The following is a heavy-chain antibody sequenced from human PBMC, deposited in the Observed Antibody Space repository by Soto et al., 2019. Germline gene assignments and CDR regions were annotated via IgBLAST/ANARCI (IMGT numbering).Heavy chain of an antibody. J-gene: IGHJ4*02. D-gene: IGHD1-1*01. Sequence: PGGSLRLSCAASGFSFRNAWLNWVRQAPGKGLEWVGRILSQKDGAATHYAAPVKGRFFISRDDSEDTLFLQMNSLKVEDTAVYYCVCPVTTPGLFDCWGQGTLVTVSS. CDR3: VCPVTTPGLFDC. V-gene: IGHV3-15*07. CDR2: ILSQKDGAAT. CDR1: GFSFRNAW.